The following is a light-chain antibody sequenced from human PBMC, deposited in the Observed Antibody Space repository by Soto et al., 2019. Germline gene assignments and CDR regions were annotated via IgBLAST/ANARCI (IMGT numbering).Light chain of an antibody. CDR1: SSDIGRYKF. CDR3: SSSTNTNTLVI. CDR2: EGT. Sequence: LTQPASLSVSPGQSVTISFTGTSSDIGRYKFVSWFQQHPGKAPKLLIFEGTNRPSGVSNRFSGSKSGNTASLTISGLQAEDEAIYFCSSSTNTNTLVIFGGGTKVTVL. J-gene: IGLJ2*01. V-gene: IGLV2-14*01.